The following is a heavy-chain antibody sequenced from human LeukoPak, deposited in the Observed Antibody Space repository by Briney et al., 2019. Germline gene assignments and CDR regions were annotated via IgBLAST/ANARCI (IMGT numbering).Heavy chain of an antibody. J-gene: IGHJ4*02. D-gene: IGHD3-22*01. CDR2: INPNGGST. CDR1: GYTFTSYY. V-gene: IGHV1-46*01. Sequence: ASVKFSCKASGYTFTSYYLHWVRQAPGQGLEWLGLINPNGGSTTYAQKFQGRVAMTRDTSTSTVYMELSSLRSEDTAVYHCARGTDSSGLFDYWGQGTLVTVSS. CDR3: ARGTDSSGLFDY.